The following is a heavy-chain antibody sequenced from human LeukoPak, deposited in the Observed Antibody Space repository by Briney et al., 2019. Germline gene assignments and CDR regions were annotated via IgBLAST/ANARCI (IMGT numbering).Heavy chain of an antibody. Sequence: GGSLRLFCAASGFSFNNYWMSWVRQTPEKGLEWVANIKHDESEKYYVDSVKGRFTISRDNAKNSVYLQMNSLRVEDTAVYYCAKDSCSSTSCYIAYWGQGTLVTVSS. CDR1: GFSFNNYW. V-gene: IGHV3-7*01. D-gene: IGHD2-2*02. CDR3: AKDSCSSTSCYIAY. J-gene: IGHJ4*02. CDR2: IKHDESEK.